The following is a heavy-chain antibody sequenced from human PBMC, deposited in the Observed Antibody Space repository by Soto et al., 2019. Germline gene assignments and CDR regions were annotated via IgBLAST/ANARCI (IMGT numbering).Heavy chain of an antibody. CDR3: AGDGARTNAEVLMAY. D-gene: IGHD1-7*01. V-gene: IGHV1-69*08. J-gene: IGHJ4*02. Sequence: QVQLVQSGAEVKKPGSSVKVSCKASGGTFSSYIFSWVRQAPGQGLEWMGRIIPMFGITNYAQKFQGRVTINADKSTTTVYMELSSLRPQETAIYYCAGDGARTNAEVLMAYWGLGTLVTVSS. CDR1: GGTFSSYI. CDR2: IIPMFGIT.